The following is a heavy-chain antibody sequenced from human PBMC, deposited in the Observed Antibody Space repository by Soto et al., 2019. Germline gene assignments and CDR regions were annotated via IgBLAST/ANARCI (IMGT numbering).Heavy chain of an antibody. V-gene: IGHV3-23*01. CDR2: ISVSGDST. J-gene: IGHJ4*02. CDR3: APTHTDSYGSGSYPY. Sequence: EVQLLESGGGLVQPGGSLRLSCADSGFTFSRFAMSWVRQAPGKGLEWVSNISVSGDSTYYSDSVKGRFTISRDNSKNTLYLQMNSLRAEDTAVYYCAPTHTDSYGSGSYPYCGQGTLVSVSS. CDR1: GFTFSRFA. D-gene: IGHD3-10*01.